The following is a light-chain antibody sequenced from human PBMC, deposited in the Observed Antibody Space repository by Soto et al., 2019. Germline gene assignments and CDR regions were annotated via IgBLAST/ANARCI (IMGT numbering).Light chain of an antibody. CDR3: NSYTGSGIV. CDR1: SSDVGFYNY. J-gene: IGLJ1*01. CDR2: EVS. Sequence: QSVLTQPASVSGSPGHSITISCTGTSSDVGFYNYFSWDQHHPCKAPKLMIYEVSNRPSGVSYRFSGSKSGNTASLTISGLQAEDEADYYCNSYTGSGIVFGTGTKVTVL. V-gene: IGLV2-14*01.